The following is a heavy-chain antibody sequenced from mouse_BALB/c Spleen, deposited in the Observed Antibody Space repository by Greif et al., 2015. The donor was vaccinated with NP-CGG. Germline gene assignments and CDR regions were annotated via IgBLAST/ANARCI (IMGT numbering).Heavy chain of an antibody. CDR2: IDPANGNT. CDR3: ARWDWYFDV. J-gene: IGHJ1*01. CDR1: GFNIKDTY. V-gene: IGHV14-3*02. Sequence: EVKLQESGAELVKPGASVKLSCTASGFNIKDTYMHWVKQRPEQGLEWIGRIDPANGNTKYDPKLQGKATITADTSSNTAYLQLSSLTSEDTAVYYCARWDWYFDVWGAGTTVTVSS.